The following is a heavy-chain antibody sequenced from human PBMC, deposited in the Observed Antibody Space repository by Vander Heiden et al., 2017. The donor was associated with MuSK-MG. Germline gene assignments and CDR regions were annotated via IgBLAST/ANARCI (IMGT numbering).Heavy chain of an antibody. CDR3: ARAEPYYDILTGYYFDY. V-gene: IGHV4-61*01. J-gene: IGHJ4*02. CDR1: GGSVSSGSYY. D-gene: IGHD3-9*01. CDR2: IYYSGST. Sequence: QVQLQESGPGLVKPSETLSLTCTVSGGSVSSGSYYWSWIRQPPGKGLEWIGYIYYSGSTNYNPSLKSRVTISVDTSKNQFSLKLSSVTAADTAVYYCARAEPYYDILTGYYFDYWGQGTLVTVSS.